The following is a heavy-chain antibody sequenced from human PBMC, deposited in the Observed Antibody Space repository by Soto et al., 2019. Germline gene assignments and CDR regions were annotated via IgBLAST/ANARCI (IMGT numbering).Heavy chain of an antibody. V-gene: IGHV1-18*01. CDR3: ARDRREDYYDRSGYLDS. J-gene: IGHJ4*02. CDR1: GYTFTSYG. CDR2: ISAYNGNT. Sequence: SVKVSCKASGYTFTSYGISWVRQAPGQGLEWMGWISAYNGNTNYAQKLQGRVTMTTDTSTSTAYMELRSLRADDAAVYYCARDRREDYYDRSGYLDSWGKETLVTAPQ. D-gene: IGHD3-22*01.